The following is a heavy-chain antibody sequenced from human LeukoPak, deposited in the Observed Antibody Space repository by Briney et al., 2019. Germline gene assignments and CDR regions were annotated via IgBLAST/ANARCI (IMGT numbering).Heavy chain of an antibody. Sequence: ETLSLTCTVSGGSISSYYWSWVRQAPGKGLEWISYITSSSSTIYYADSVKGRFTISRDNAKNSLYLQMNSLRDEDTAVYYCARILTTGTTEDYWGQGTLVTVSS. J-gene: IGHJ4*02. D-gene: IGHD4-11*01. CDR3: ARILTTGTTEDY. CDR1: GGSISSYY. V-gene: IGHV3-48*02. CDR2: ITSSSSTI.